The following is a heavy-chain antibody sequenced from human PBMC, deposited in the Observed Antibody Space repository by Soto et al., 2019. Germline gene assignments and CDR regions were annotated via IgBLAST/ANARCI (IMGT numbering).Heavy chain of an antibody. CDR2: ISSSGSTF. D-gene: IGHD3-22*01. CDR3: ARESFDSSANRRDYYFDY. J-gene: IGHJ4*02. V-gene: IGHV3-48*01. Sequence: EVQLVESGGGLVQPGGSLRLSCAASGFTFSTYSMNWVRQAPGKGLEWVSYISSSGSTFYYADSVKGRFTISRDNDMKSLSLQMTSLRAEDTAVYYCARESFDSSANRRDYYFDYWGQGTLVIVSS. CDR1: GFTFSTYS.